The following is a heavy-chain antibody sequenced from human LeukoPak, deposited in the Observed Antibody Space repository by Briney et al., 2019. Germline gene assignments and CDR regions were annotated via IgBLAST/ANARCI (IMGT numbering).Heavy chain of an antibody. V-gene: IGHV4-59*12. J-gene: IGHJ4*02. D-gene: IGHD3-3*01. CDR1: GGSISSYY. Sequence: SETLSLTCTVSGGSISSYYWSWIRQPPGKGLEWIGYIYYSGSTNYNPSLKSRVTISVDTSKNQFSLKLSSVTAADTAVYYCASSIGVVSNFDYWGQGTLVTVSS. CDR2: IYYSGST. CDR3: ASSIGVVSNFDY.